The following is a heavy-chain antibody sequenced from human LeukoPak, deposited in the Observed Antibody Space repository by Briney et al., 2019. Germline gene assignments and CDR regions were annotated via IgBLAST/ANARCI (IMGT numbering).Heavy chain of an antibody. V-gene: IGHV4-34*01. CDR2: INHSGST. CDR1: GGSFSGYY. D-gene: IGHD6-19*01. Sequence: SETLSLTCAVYGGSFSGYYWSWIRQPPGKGLEWIGEINHSGSTNYNPSLKSRVTISVDTSKNQFSLKLNSVTAADTAVYYCARAATVAGRRYSDYWGQGILVTVSS. CDR3: ARAATVAGRRYSDY. J-gene: IGHJ4*02.